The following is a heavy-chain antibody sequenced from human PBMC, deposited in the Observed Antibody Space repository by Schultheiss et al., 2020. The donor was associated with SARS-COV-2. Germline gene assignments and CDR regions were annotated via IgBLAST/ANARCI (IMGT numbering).Heavy chain of an antibody. D-gene: IGHD6-19*01. V-gene: IGHV3-21*01. Sequence: GGSLRLSCAASGFTFSSYSMNCVRQAPGKGLEWVSSISSSSSYIYYADSVKGRFTISRDNAKNSLYLQMNSLRAEDTAVYYCARGNRLDYYYYGMDVWGQGTTVTVSS. CDR2: ISSSSSYI. J-gene: IGHJ6*02. CDR1: GFTFSSYS. CDR3: ARGNRLDYYYYGMDV.